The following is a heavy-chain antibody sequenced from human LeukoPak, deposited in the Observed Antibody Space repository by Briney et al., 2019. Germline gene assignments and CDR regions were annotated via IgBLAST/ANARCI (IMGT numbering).Heavy chain of an antibody. Sequence: GGSLRLSCAASGFTFSSYGMHWVRQAPGKGLEWVAFIRYDGSNKYYADSVKGRFTISRDNSKYTLYLQMNSLRAEDTAVYYCAKSADRYYGSGPLDYWGQGTLVTVSS. CDR1: GFTFSSYG. CDR3: AKSADRYYGSGPLDY. D-gene: IGHD3-10*01. CDR2: IRYDGSNK. J-gene: IGHJ4*02. V-gene: IGHV3-30*02.